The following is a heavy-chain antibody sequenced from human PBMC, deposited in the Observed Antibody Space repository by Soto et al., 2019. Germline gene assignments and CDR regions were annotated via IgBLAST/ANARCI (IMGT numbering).Heavy chain of an antibody. CDR2: IKQDGSEK. CDR3: AREDHPMTTVATISPEFDY. V-gene: IGHV3-7*03. D-gene: IGHD4-4*01. J-gene: IGHJ4*02. Sequence: EVQLVESGGGLVQPGGSLRLSCAASGFTFSSYWMSWVRQAPGKGLEWVANIKQDGSEKYYVDSVKGRFTISRDNAKNSLYLQMNILRAEDTAVYYCAREDHPMTTVATISPEFDYWGQGTLVTVSS. CDR1: GFTFSSYW.